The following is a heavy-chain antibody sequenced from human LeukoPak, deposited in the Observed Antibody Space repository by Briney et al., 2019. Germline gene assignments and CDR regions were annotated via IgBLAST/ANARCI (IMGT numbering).Heavy chain of an antibody. CDR1: GFTSSSYS. J-gene: IGHJ4*02. D-gene: IGHD6-6*01. Sequence: GGSLRLSCAASGFTSSSYSMNWARQAPGKGLEWVSSISSSSSYIYYADSVKGRFTISRDNAKNSLYLQMNSLRAEDTAVYYCARVPARDGSSSPYFDYWGQGTLVTVSS. CDR3: ARVPARDGSSSPYFDY. CDR2: ISSSSSYI. V-gene: IGHV3-21*01.